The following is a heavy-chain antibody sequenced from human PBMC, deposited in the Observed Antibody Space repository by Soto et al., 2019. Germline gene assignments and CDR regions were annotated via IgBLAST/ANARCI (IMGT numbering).Heavy chain of an antibody. CDR2: MNPINGAT. CDR1: GYDFTAYD. V-gene: IGHV1-8*02. J-gene: IGHJ6*04. CDR3: GRGPSPRAPAGGTPYYYAMDV. D-gene: IGHD2-2*01. Sequence: ASVKVSCKASGYDFTAYDINWVRQASGQGLEWMGWMNPINGATGSARRFQGRVSMTRNTATATAYLELTSLRSDDSAVYFCGRGPSPRAPAGGTPYYYAMDVWGEGTTVTVSS.